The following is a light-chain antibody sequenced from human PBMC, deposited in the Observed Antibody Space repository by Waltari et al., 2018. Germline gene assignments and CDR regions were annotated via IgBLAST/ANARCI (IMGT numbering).Light chain of an antibody. Sequence: SYELTQPPSVSVSPGQTASITCSGSNLGGKYASWYQLRAGQSPILVISQHNQRPSGIPERFSGSYSGNTATLTISGTQTMDEADYYCQAWDSNTVVFGGGTKLSVL. V-gene: IGLV3-1*01. CDR1: NLGGKY. J-gene: IGLJ2*01. CDR2: QHN. CDR3: QAWDSNTVV.